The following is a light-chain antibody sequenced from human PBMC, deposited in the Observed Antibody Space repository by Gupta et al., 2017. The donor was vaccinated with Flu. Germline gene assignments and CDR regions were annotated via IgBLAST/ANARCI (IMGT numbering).Light chain of an antibody. CDR3: QQLNSYPL. V-gene: IGKV1-9*01. J-gene: IGKJ3*01. Sequence: DIQLTQSPSFLYASVGDRVTITCRASQGISSYLAWYQQKPGKAPNLLIYAASTLQSGVPSRFSSSGSGTEFTLTISSLQPEDFASYYCQQLNSYPLFGPGTKVDIK. CDR2: AAS. CDR1: QGISSY.